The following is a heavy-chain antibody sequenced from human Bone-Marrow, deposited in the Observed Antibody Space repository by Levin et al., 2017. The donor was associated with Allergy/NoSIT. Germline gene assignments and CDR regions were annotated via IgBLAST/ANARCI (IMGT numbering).Heavy chain of an antibody. J-gene: IGHJ6*03. Sequence: SETLSLTCAVYGGSFSGYYWSWIRQPPGKGLEWIGEINHSGSTNYNPSLKSRVTISVDTSKNQFSLKLSSVTAADTAVYYCARGDNYYYYMDVWGKGTTVTVSS. CDR1: GGSFSGYY. V-gene: IGHV4-34*01. CDR2: INHSGST. CDR3: ARGDNYYYYMDV.